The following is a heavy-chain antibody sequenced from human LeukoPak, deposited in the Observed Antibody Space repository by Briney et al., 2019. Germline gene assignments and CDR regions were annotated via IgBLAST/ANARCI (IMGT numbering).Heavy chain of an antibody. CDR1: GFTFSSYG. V-gene: IGHV3-30*02. CDR2: IRYDGSNK. J-gene: IGHJ4*02. Sequence: GGSLRLSCAASGFTFSSYGMHWVRQAPGKGLEWVAFIRYDGSNKYYADSVKGRFTISRDSSKNTLYLQMNSLRAEDTAVYYCAKDSALYCSSTNCYTGLDYWGQGTLVTVSS. CDR3: AKDSALYCSSTNCYTGLDY. D-gene: IGHD2-2*02.